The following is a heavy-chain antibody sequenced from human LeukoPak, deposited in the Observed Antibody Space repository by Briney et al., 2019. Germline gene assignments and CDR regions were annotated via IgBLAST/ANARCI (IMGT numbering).Heavy chain of an antibody. CDR2: TKQDGSEK. CDR3: ARGGFYTDPDAFDV. Sequence: TGGSLRLSCAASGFTFSTYWMSWVRQAPGKGLEWVANTKQDGSEKYYVDSVKGRFTISRDNTKNSLSLQMNSLRVEDTAVYYCARGGFYTDPDAFDVWGQGTMVTVSS. V-gene: IGHV3-7*04. CDR1: GFTFSTYW. J-gene: IGHJ3*01. D-gene: IGHD2/OR15-2a*01.